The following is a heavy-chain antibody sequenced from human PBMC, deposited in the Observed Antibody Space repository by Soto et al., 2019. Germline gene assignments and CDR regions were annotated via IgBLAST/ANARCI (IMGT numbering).Heavy chain of an antibody. D-gene: IGHD3-3*01. CDR1: GGSISSYY. Sequence: SETLSLTCTVSGGSISSYYWSWIRQPPGKGLEWIGYIYYSGSTNYNPSLKSRVTISVDTSKNQFSLKLSSVTAADTAVYYCARGAETYYDFWSGYYRPMGFDYWGQGTLVTVSS. CDR2: IYYSGST. CDR3: ARGAETYYDFWSGYYRPMGFDY. J-gene: IGHJ4*02. V-gene: IGHV4-59*01.